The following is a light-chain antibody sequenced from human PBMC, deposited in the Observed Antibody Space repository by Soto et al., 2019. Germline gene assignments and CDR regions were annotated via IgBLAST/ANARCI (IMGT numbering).Light chain of an antibody. CDR1: QSIRSN. CDR2: TAS. J-gene: IGKJ4*01. Sequence: EIVMTQSPATLSVSPGERATLSCRASQSIRSNLAWYQQKPGQAPRLLINTASTRATGIPARFSGSGSGTEFTLTISSLQSEHFAVYYCQQYNNWPPLTFGGGTKVEIK. V-gene: IGKV3-15*01. CDR3: QQYNNWPPLT.